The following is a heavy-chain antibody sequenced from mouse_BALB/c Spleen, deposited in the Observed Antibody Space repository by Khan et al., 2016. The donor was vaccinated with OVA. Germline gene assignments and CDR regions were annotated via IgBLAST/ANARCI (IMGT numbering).Heavy chain of an antibody. J-gene: IGHJ4*01. CDR3: AREKYGKYWGAMDY. CDR1: GYIFTSYW. Sequence: QIQLVQSGTELVRPGASVKLSCKTSGYIFTSYWIYWVKQRSGQGLEWIARIYPGTGSAYYTEKFKGKVTLSAARSSSTAYMQLSSLKSEDSADYFVAREKYGKYWGAMDYWGQGTSVTVSS. CDR2: IYPGTGSA. D-gene: IGHD2-10*02. V-gene: IGHV1-76*01.